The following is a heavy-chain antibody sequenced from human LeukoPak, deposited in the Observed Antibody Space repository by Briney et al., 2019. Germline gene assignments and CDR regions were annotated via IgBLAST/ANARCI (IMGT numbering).Heavy chain of an antibody. J-gene: IGHJ4*02. CDR3: ASQNSGSYPDY. CDR2: ISGSGGSI. D-gene: IGHD3-10*01. Sequence: GGSLRLSCAASGFTFSSYAMSLVRESAGKGLRWVSAISGSGGSIYSADSVKGGFTISRDNSKNTLYLQVNSLRAEDTAVYYCASQNSGSYPDYWGQGTLVTVSS. V-gene: IGHV3-23*01. CDR1: GFTFSSYA.